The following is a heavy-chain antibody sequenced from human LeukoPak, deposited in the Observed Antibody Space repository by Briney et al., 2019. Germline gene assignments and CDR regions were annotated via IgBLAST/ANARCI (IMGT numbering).Heavy chain of an antibody. J-gene: IGHJ5*02. CDR2: IYYSGTT. CDR1: GGSISSSSSY. V-gene: IGHV4-39*07. D-gene: IGHD5-18*01. Sequence: ETLSLTCSVSGGSISSSSSYWGWIRQPPGKGLEWIGSIYYSGTTHYNLSLESRVTISVDTSKNQFSLKLASVTAADTAIYYCAKGAGGFSYYNWFDPWGQGTLVTVSS. CDR3: AKGAGGFSYYNWFDP.